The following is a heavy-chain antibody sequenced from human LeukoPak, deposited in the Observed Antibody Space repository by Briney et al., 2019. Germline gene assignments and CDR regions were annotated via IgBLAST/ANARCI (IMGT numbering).Heavy chain of an antibody. Sequence: PGGSLRLSCAASGFIFSNYAMNWVRQAPGKGLEWVSTISGSGGSTYYADSVKGRFTISRDNAKNSLYLQMNSLRAEDTAVYYCARDQYYDSSGYLGYWGQGTLVTVSS. D-gene: IGHD3-22*01. V-gene: IGHV3-23*01. CDR3: ARDQYYDSSGYLGY. CDR1: GFIFSNYA. CDR2: ISGSGGST. J-gene: IGHJ4*02.